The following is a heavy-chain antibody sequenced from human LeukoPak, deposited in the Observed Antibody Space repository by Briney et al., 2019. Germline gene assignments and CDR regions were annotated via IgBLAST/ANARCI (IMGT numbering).Heavy chain of an antibody. CDR1: GGSISSYY. CDR2: IYTSGST. V-gene: IGHV4-4*09. Sequence: SETLSLTCTVSGGSISSYYWSWIRQPPGKGLEWIGYIYTSGSTNYNPSLKSRVTISVDTSKNQFSLKLSSVTAADTAVYYCARQVSTFGYYYYYYYMDVWGKGTTVTVSS. J-gene: IGHJ6*03. CDR3: ARQVSTFGYYYYYYYMDV. D-gene: IGHD3-16*01.